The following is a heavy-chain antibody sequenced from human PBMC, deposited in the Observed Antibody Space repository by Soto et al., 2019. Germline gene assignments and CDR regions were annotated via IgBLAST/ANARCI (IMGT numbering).Heavy chain of an antibody. CDR2: ISGGSSGT. J-gene: IGHJ5*02. D-gene: IGHD1-1*01. V-gene: IGHV3-23*01. CDR3: ARGRTGTTWRWFDP. Sequence: GGSLRLSCAASGFTFSSYAMTWVRQVPGKGLEWVSAISGGSSGTYYADSVKGRFTISRENSKNTLNLQMNSLRAEDTAVYYCARGRTGTTWRWFDPWGPGTLVTVS. CDR1: GFTFSSYA.